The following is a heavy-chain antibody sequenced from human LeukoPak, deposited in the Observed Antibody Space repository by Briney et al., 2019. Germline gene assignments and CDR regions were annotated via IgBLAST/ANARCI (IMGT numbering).Heavy chain of an antibody. D-gene: IGHD3-10*01. J-gene: IGHJ4*02. CDR3: ARPDDSESFYRANHY. V-gene: IGHV3-30*04. CDR2: ISNDGNNK. Sequence: QAGRSLRLSCAASGFSFNSYPMHWVRQAPGKGLEWVAVISNDGNNKYYADSVKGRFTISRDDSNNTLSLQMNGLRVEDTAVYYCARPDDSESFYRANHYWGRGTLVTVS. CDR1: GFSFNSYP.